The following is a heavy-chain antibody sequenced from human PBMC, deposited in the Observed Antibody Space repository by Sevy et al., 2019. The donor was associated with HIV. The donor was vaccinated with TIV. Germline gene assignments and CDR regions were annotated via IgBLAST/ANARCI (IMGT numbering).Heavy chain of an antibody. CDR2: IKVDGSEK. CDR1: GFTFRSYW. CDR3: ARDCSSTSCLWGLDV. V-gene: IGHV3-7*03. Sequence: GGSLRLSCAVSGFTFRSYWMSWVRQAPGKGLEWVAHIKVDGSEKYHVDSVKGRFTISRDNAKNSLYLQMNSLRAEDTALYYCARDCSSTSCLWGLDVWGQGTTVTVSS. D-gene: IGHD2-2*01. J-gene: IGHJ6*02.